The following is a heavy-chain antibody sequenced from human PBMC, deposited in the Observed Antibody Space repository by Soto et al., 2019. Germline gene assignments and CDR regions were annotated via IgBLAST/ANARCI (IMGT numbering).Heavy chain of an antibody. J-gene: IGHJ6*02. CDR3: ARRCSSTSCSQPRDYYYYGMEV. D-gene: IGHD2-2*01. CDR1: GYSFTSYW. V-gene: IGHV5-10-1*01. CDR2: IDPSDSYT. Sequence: PGESLKISCKGSGYSFTSYWISWVRQMPGKGLEWMGRIDPSDSYTNYSPSFQGHVTISADKSISTAYLQWSSLKASDTAMYYCARRCSSTSCSQPRDYYYYGMEVWGQGTTVTVS.